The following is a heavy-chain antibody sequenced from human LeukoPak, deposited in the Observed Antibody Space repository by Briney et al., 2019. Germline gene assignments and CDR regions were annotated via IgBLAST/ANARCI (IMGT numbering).Heavy chain of an antibody. Sequence: SETLSLTFPVSGGSISSYYWGWFRQPPGKGLEWNGYIYYSGSTNYNPSLKSRVTISVDKSKNQFSLKLSSVTAADTAVYYCARAGYSYGYAYFDYWGQGALSPSTQ. J-gene: IGHJ4*02. CDR3: ARAGYSYGYAYFDY. CDR2: IYYSGST. CDR1: GGSISSYY. D-gene: IGHD5-18*01. V-gene: IGHV4-59*01.